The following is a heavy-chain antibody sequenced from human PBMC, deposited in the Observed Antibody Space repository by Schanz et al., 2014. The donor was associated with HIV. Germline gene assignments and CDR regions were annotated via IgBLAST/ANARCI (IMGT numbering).Heavy chain of an antibody. CDR3: ALSRPSGYGGSWYFDL. CDR1: GFTFSTYA. Sequence: EVQLLESGGGLVQPGGSLRLSCAASGFTFSTYAMNWVRQAPGKGLEWVSAISGSGGNTYYADSVKGRFTISRDNSKNTLNLQMNSLRGDDTAVYYCALSRPSGYGGSWYFDLWGRGTLVAVSS. D-gene: IGHD2-15*01. J-gene: IGHJ2*01. V-gene: IGHV3-23*01. CDR2: ISGSGGNT.